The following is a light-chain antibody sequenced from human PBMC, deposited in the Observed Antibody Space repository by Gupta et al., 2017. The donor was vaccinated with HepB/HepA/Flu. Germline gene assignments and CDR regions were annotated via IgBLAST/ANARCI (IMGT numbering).Light chain of an antibody. CDR2: DVS. J-gene: IGLJ2*01. CDR1: SSDVGGYNY. CDR3: SSYAGSNNLL. Sequence: QSALTQPPSASGSPGQSVTISCTGTSSDVGGYNYVSGYQQHPGKAPKLMIYDVSKRPSGVPDRFSGSKSGNTASLTVSGLQAEDEADYYCSSYAGSNNLLFGGGTKLTVL. V-gene: IGLV2-8*01.